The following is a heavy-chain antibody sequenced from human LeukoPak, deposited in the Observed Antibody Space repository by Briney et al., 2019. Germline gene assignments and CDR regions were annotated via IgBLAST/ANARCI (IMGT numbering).Heavy chain of an antibody. CDR3: ARVTEAPYYFDY. J-gene: IGHJ4*02. CDR1: GFTFSSYS. CDR2: ISSSSSYI. V-gene: IGHV3-21*01. Sequence: GGSLRLSCAASGFTFSSYSMNWVRQAPGKGLEWVSSISSSSSYIYYADSVKGRFTISRDNAKNSPYLQMNSLRAEDTAVYYRARVTEAPYYFDYWGQGTLVTVSS.